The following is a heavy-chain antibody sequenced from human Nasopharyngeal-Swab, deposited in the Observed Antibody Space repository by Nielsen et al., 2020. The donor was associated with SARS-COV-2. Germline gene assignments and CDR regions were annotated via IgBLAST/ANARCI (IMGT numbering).Heavy chain of an antibody. CDR2: ISHNSGT. CDR1: GVSITSQY. CDR3: AKEGATGWFDP. J-gene: IGHJ5*02. Sequence: SETLSLTCTVSGVSITSQYWSWIRQPPGKGLEWIGYISHNSGTSYNPSLKSRVTMFMDTSKNQFSLRLRSVTAADTAVYYCAKEGATGWFDPWGQGTLDTVSS. V-gene: IGHV4-59*11.